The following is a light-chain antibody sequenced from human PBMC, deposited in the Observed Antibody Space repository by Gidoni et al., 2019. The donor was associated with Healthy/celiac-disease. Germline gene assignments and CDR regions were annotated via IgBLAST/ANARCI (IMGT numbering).Light chain of an antibody. V-gene: IGKV1-39*01. CDR3: QQTWT. J-gene: IGKJ1*01. CDR2: AAS. CDR1: QSISSY. Sequence: IQMTQSPSSLSASVGDRVTITCRASQSISSYLNWYQQKPGKAPKLLIYAASSLQSGVPSRFSGSGSGTDFTLNISSLQPEDFATYYCQQTWTFGQGTKVEIK.